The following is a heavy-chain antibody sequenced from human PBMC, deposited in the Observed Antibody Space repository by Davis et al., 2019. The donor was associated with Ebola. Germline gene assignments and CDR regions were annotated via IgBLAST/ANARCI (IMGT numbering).Heavy chain of an antibody. Sequence: GESLKISCAASGFTFNSYGMHWVRQAPGKGLEWLAVISDDGSNKYYADSVEGRFTISRDNSKETLYLQVNSLRAEDTAVYYCAKDRCSSRRCQDFYYGMDVWGQGTMVTVSS. CDR2: ISDDGSNK. D-gene: IGHD2-2*01. CDR3: AKDRCSSRRCQDFYYGMDV. J-gene: IGHJ6*02. V-gene: IGHV3-30*18. CDR1: GFTFNSYG.